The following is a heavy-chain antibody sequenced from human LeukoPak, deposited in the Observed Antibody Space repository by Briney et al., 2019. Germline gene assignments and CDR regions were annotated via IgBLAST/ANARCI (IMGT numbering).Heavy chain of an antibody. J-gene: IGHJ5*02. CDR1: GYTFTSYG. Sequence: EASVKVSCKAFGYTFTSYGITWVRQAPGQGLEWMGWISGYNGDTNYAQKLQGRVTMTTDTSTNTAYMELRSLRSDDTAVYYCVRSGDGNWFETWGQGTLVTVSS. V-gene: IGHV1-18*01. CDR3: VRSGDGNWFET. CDR2: ISGYNGDT. D-gene: IGHD3-10*01.